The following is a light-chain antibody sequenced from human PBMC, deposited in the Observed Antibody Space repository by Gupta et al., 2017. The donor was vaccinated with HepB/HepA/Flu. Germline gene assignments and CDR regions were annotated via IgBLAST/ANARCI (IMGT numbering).Light chain of an antibody. CDR2: GTS. J-gene: IGKJ2*01. CDR3: QQVAVSQYT. Sequence: DIVLTQSPGTLSLSPGDRATLSCRASQIISRDYFAWYQQKPGQAPRLLIHGTSSRATGIPDRFSGSGSGTDFTLIISRLEPEDFAVYYCQQVAVSQYTFGQGTKLEIK. CDR1: QIISRDY. V-gene: IGKV3-20*01.